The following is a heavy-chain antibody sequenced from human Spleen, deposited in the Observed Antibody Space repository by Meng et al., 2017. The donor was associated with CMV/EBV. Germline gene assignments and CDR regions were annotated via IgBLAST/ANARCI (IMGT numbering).Heavy chain of an antibody. V-gene: IGHV4-4*07. CDR2: IYTSGST. Sequence: VHVQESGPGLVKPSEPLSLTGTVSGGSTSSYYWSWIRQPAGKGLEWIGRIYTSGSTNYHPSLKSRVTMSVDTSKNQFSLKLSSVTAADTAVYYCARSYSSSWCFDYWGQGTLVTVSS. CDR3: ARSYSSSWCFDY. CDR1: GGSTSSYY. D-gene: IGHD6-6*01. J-gene: IGHJ4*02.